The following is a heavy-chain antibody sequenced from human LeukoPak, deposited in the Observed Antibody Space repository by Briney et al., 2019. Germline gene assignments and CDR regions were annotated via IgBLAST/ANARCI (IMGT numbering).Heavy chain of an antibody. D-gene: IGHD3-22*01. CDR2: VRSKANSYAT. CDR1: GFTFSGSA. Sequence: GGSLRLSCAASGFTFSGSAMHWVRQASGKGLEWVGRVRSKANSYATAYAASVKGRFTISRDDSKNTAYLQMNSLKTEDTAVYYCTRADSSGYYPFDYWGQGTLVTVSS. J-gene: IGHJ4*02. V-gene: IGHV3-73*01. CDR3: TRADSSGYYPFDY.